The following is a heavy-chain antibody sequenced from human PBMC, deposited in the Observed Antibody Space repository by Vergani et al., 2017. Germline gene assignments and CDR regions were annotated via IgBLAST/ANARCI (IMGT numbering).Heavy chain of an antibody. CDR1: GFSFGDYA. V-gene: IGHV3-49*04. Sequence: EVQLVESGGGLVPPGRSLRLSCAASGFSFGDYAMTWVRQAPGKGLEWVAFIRNKAYGGTTEYAASVKGRFTISRDNSTNTLYLQMNSLRAEDTAVYYCARELEYYDSSGYQYFFDYWGQGTLVTVSS. CDR2: IRNKAYGGTT. D-gene: IGHD3-22*01. CDR3: ARELEYYDSSGYQYFFDY. J-gene: IGHJ4*02.